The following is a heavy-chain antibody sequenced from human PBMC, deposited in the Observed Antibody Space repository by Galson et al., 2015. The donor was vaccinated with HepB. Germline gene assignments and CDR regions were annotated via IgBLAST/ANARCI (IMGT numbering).Heavy chain of an antibody. CDR1: GYTFTAFW. V-gene: IGHV5-10-1*01. CDR2: IDPSDSYT. CDR3: VSRQYYFASGTYYNVSDY. J-gene: IGHJ4*02. Sequence: QSGAEVKKPGESLRISCKASGYTFTAFWSTWVRQIPGKGLEWMGRIDPSDSYTDYSPSFRGHVAISVDKSITTAYLQWSSLKASDTAMYYCVSRQYYFASGTYYNVSDYWGQGTLVTVSS. D-gene: IGHD3-10*01.